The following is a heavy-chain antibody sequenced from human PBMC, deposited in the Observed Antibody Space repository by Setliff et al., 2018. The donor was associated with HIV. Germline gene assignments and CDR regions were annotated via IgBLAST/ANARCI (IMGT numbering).Heavy chain of an antibody. CDR2: IYQSGNS. CDR3: ARRGSSGDPWSGSHYLYYFDC. D-gene: IGHD3-3*01. Sequence: SETLSLTCAVYGGSFSGYYWSWIRQPPGKGPQWIGSIYQSGNSYYNPSLQSRVTISVDTSKNQFSLKLSSVSAADTAVYYCARRGSSGDPWSGSHYLYYFDCWGQGTLVTVSS. CDR1: GGSFSGYY. J-gene: IGHJ4*02. V-gene: IGHV4-34*01.